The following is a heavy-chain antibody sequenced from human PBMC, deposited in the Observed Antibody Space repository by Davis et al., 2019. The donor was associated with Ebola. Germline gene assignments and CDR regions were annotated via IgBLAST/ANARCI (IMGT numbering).Heavy chain of an antibody. J-gene: IGHJ2*01. D-gene: IGHD1-14*01. CDR3: ARDLPGGDWYFDL. CDR2: ISYDGSNK. CDR1: GFTFSSYA. Sequence: GESLKISCAASGFTFSSYAMHWVRQAPGKGLEWVAVISYDGSNKYYADSVKGRFTISRDNSKNTLYLRMSSLRAEDTAVYYCARDLPGGDWYFDLWGRGTLVTVSS. V-gene: IGHV3-30*04.